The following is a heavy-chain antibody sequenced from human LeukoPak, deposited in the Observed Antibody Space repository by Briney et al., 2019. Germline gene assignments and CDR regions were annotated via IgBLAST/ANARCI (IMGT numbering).Heavy chain of an antibody. CDR2: IYTSGSA. D-gene: IGHD2-8*01. V-gene: IGHV4-61*02. J-gene: IGHJ6*03. CDR1: GGSISSGSYY. CDR3: ARENVMVYASDYYYYMDV. Sequence: SETLSLTCTVSGGSISSGSYYWSWIRQPAGKGLEWIGRIYTSGSANYNPSLKSRVTISVDTSKNQFSLKLSSETAADTAVYYCARENVMVYASDYYYYMDVWGKGTTVTVSS.